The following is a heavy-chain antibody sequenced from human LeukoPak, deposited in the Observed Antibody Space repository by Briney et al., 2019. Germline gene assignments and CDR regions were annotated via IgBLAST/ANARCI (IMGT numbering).Heavy chain of an antibody. V-gene: IGHV3-7*01. CDR3: ARGYYYYYGVDV. CDR2: TNEGGSGK. Sequence: GGSLRLSCAASGFVFSSYWMTWVRQAPGKGLEWVASTNEGGSGKYYVDSVKGRFTISRDNAQKSLYLEMHSLRAEDTAVYYCARGYYYYYGVDVWGKGTTVTVSS. J-gene: IGHJ6*04. CDR1: GFVFSSYW.